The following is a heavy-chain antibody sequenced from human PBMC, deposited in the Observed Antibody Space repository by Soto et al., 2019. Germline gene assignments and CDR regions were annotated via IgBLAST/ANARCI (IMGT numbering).Heavy chain of an antibody. Sequence: ASVKVSCKASGYTFTSYDINWVRQATGQGLEWMGWMNPNSGNTGYAQKFQGRVTMTRNTSISTAYMELSSLRSEDTAVYYCARGAGSWYSGYYYYYGMDIWGQGTTVTVSS. CDR1: GYTFTSYD. J-gene: IGHJ6*02. D-gene: IGHD6-13*01. CDR3: ARGAGSWYSGYYYYYGMDI. CDR2: MNPNSGNT. V-gene: IGHV1-8*01.